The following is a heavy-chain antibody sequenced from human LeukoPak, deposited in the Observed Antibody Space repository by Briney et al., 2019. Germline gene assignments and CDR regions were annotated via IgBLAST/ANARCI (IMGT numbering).Heavy chain of an antibody. J-gene: IGHJ4*02. CDR3: ARGPYTAMVGFDY. CDR1: AGSISSGGYS. Sequence: KSSETLSLTCAVSAGSISSGGYSWSWIRQPPGKGLEWIGYIYHSGSTYYNPSLKSRVTISVDRSKNQFSLKLSSVTAADTAVYYCARGPYTAMVGFDYWGQGTLVTVSS. V-gene: IGHV4-30-2*01. CDR2: IYHSGST. D-gene: IGHD5-18*01.